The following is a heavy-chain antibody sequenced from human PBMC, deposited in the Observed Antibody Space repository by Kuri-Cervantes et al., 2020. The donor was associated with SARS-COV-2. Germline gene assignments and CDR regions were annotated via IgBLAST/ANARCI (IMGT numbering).Heavy chain of an antibody. CDR2: IYYSGST. D-gene: IGHD4-17*01. Sequence: SETLSLTCTVSGASIRRYYWSWLRQPPGKGLEWLGYIYYSGSTNYNPSLNGRVTMSVDTSKNRFSLKLSSVTAADTAVYYCARLTTVTTFDYWGQGTLVTVSS. V-gene: IGHV4-59*08. J-gene: IGHJ4*02. CDR1: GASIRRYY. CDR3: ARLTTVTTFDY.